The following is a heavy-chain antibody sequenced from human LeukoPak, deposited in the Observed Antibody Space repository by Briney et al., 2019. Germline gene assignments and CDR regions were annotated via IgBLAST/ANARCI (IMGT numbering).Heavy chain of an antibody. CDR3: AREGGHGGYYFDY. CDR1: GFTFSSYA. CDR2: ISGSGGST. V-gene: IGHV3-23*01. D-gene: IGHD3-16*01. J-gene: IGHJ4*02. Sequence: GGSLRLSWAASGFTFSSYAMSWVRQAPGKGLEWVSAISGSGGSTYYADSVKGRFTISRDNSKNTLYLQMNSLRAEDTAVYYCAREGGHGGYYFDYWGQGTLVTVSS.